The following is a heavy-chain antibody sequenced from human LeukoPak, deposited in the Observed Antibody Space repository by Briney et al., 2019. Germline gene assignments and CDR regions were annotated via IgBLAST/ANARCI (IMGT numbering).Heavy chain of an antibody. CDR3: ARDPFGGKIFDF. CDR1: GFTLSAYS. CDR2: ISYDKDKE. Sequence: PGRSLRLSCAASGFTLSAYSMHWVRQTPGKGLEWLAVISYDKDKEYYADSVRGRFTISRDNSKNTLFLQLNSLRAEDTAVYYYARDPFGGKIFDFWGQGTLVTVSS. D-gene: IGHD3-16*01. J-gene: IGHJ4*02. V-gene: IGHV3-30*04.